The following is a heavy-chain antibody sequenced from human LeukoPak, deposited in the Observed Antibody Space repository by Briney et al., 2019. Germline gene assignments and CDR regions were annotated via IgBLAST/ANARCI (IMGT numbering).Heavy chain of an antibody. J-gene: IGHJ5*02. CDR1: GGSISSSSYY. D-gene: IGHD1-26*01. Sequence: SETLSLTCTVSGGSISSSSYYWGWIRQPPGKGLEWIGSIYYSGSTYYNPSLKSRVTISVDTSKNQFSLKLSSVTAADTAVYYCARQGGEYEWELLPSNNWFDPWGQGTLATVSS. CDR2: IYYSGST. CDR3: ARQGGEYEWELLPSNNWFDP. V-gene: IGHV4-39*01.